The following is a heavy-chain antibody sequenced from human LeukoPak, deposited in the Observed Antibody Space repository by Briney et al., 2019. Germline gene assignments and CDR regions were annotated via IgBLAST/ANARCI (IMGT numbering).Heavy chain of an antibody. D-gene: IGHD4-23*01. Sequence: PSETLSLTCAVYGGSFSGYYWSWIRQPPGKGLEWIGEINHSGSTNYNPSLKSRVTISVDTSKNQFSLKLSSVTATDTAVYYCARGRATVVQWGQGTLVTVSS. CDR2: INHSGST. V-gene: IGHV4-34*01. J-gene: IGHJ4*02. CDR1: GGSFSGYY. CDR3: ARGRATVVQ.